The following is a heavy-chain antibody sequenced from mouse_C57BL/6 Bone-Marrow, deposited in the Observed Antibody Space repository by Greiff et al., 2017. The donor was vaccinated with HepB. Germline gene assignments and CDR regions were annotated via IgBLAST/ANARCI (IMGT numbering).Heavy chain of an antibody. Sequence: QVQLQQPGAELVRPGSSVKLSCKASGYTFTSYWMDCVKQRPGQGLEWIGNIYPSDSETHYNQKFKDKATLTVDKSSSTAYMQLSSLTSEDSAVYCCARWGTTVVHWGQGTLGTGSA. D-gene: IGHD1-1*01. CDR2: IYPSDSET. J-gene: IGHJ3*01. CDR3: ARWGTTVVH. V-gene: IGHV1-61*01. CDR1: GYTFTSYW.